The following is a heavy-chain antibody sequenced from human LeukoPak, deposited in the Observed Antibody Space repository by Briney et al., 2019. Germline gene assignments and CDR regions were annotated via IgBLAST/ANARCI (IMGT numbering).Heavy chain of an antibody. CDR1: GYTFTGYY. D-gene: IGHD4-17*01. Sequence: ASVKVSCKASGYTFTGYYMHWVRQAPGQGFEWMGWINPNTGGTHYAQNFQGRVTMTRDTSISTAYMEFSRLKSDDTAVNYCARGDGDYVGNDYWGHGTLVTVSS. CDR3: ARGDGDYVGNDY. J-gene: IGHJ4*01. V-gene: IGHV1-2*02. CDR2: INPNTGGT.